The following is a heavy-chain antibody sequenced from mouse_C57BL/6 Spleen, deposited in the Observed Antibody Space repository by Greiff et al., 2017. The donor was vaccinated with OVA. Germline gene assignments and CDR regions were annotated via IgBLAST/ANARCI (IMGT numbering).Heavy chain of an antibody. J-gene: IGHJ1*03. CDR1: GYTFTEYT. Sequence: QVQLQQSGAELVKPGASVKLSCKASGYTFTEYTIHWVKQRSGQGLEWIGWFYPGSGSIKYNEKFKDKATLTADKSSSTVYMELSRLTSEDSAVYFWARHEGGYYGRCYGWYFDGWGTGTTVTVSS. D-gene: IGHD1-1*01. V-gene: IGHV1-62-2*01. CDR2: FYPGSGSI. CDR3: ARHEGGYYGRCYGWYFDG.